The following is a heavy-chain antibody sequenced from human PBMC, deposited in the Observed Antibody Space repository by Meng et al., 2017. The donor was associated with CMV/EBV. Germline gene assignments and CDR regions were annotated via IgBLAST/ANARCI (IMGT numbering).Heavy chain of an antibody. D-gene: IGHD2/OR15-2a*01. CDR1: RGSISSGDYY. CDR3: TRTGEYPTFDY. CDR2: IYYSGST. Sequence: QASGPRMEKPSPTLTLTCIGARGSISSGDYYGSWIRQPPGKGLEWMGYIYYSGSTYYNPSLKSRVTISVDTSKNQFSLKLSSVTAADTAVYYCTRTGEYPTFDYWGQGTLVTVSS. V-gene: IGHV4-30-4*08. J-gene: IGHJ4*02.